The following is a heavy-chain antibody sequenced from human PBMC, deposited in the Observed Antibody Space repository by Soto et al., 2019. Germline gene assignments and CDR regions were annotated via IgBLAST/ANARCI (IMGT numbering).Heavy chain of an antibody. V-gene: IGHV4-34*01. CDR3: ARAYDYRDPRDAFDL. J-gene: IGHJ3*01. D-gene: IGHD4-17*01. CDR1: GGSRSGDF. Sequence: SETRSLGCAVYGGSRSGDFWNWIRKSPGTGLEWIGKPKLAGSTRYNPSLKSRVTVSEDPSKSQFFLKVNPVTAADTAVSYSARAYDYRDPRDAFDLWGQGTMGT. CDR2: PKLAGST.